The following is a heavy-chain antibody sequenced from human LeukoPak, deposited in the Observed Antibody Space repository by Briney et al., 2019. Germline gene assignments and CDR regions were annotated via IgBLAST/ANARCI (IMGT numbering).Heavy chain of an antibody. CDR1: GGSISSYY. CDR2: IYHSGST. CDR3: ARLREKSSGDVKGMDV. V-gene: IGHV4-59*12. D-gene: IGHD2-15*01. J-gene: IGHJ6*04. Sequence: SETLSLTCTVSGGSISSYYWSWIRQPPGKGLEWIGYIYHSGSTNYNPSLKSRVTISVETSKNQFSLKLSSVTAADTAVYYCARLREKSSGDVKGMDVWGKGTTVTVSS.